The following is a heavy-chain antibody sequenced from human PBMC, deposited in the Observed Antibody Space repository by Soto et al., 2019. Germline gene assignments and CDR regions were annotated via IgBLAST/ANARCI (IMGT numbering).Heavy chain of an antibody. J-gene: IGHJ6*02. V-gene: IGHV1-3*01. Sequence: QVQLVQSGAEVKKPGASVKVSCKASGYTFTSYAIHWVRQAPGQRLEWMGWINAGNGNTKYSQKFQGRVTITRDTSASTAYMELSSLRYEDTAVYYCAIAPGSGGMDVWGQGTTVTGSS. CDR1: GYTFTSYA. CDR3: AIAPGSGGMDV. CDR2: INAGNGNT. D-gene: IGHD3-10*01.